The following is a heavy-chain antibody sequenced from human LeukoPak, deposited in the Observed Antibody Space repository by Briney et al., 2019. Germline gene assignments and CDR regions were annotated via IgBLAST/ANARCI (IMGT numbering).Heavy chain of an antibody. J-gene: IGHJ4*02. Sequence: PGGSLRLXCAASGFTFSSYWMSWVRQAPGKGLEWVANIKQDGSEKYYVDSVKGRFTISRDNAKNSLYLQMNSLRAEDTAVYYCARPQRGYSYGYLYYFDYWGQGTLVTVSS. V-gene: IGHV3-7*01. CDR2: IKQDGSEK. CDR3: ARPQRGYSYGYLYYFDY. D-gene: IGHD5-18*01. CDR1: GFTFSSYW.